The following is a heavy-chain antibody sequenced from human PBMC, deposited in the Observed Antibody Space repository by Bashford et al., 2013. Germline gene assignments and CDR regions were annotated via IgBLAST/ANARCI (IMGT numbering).Heavy chain of an antibody. D-gene: IGHD2-15*01. CDR2: IKSKSAGGTT. Sequence: GGSLRLSCAATGFAFRDAWMTWVRQAPGKGLEWVGRIKSKSAGGTTDYAAPVRDRFTISRDDSTNTVYLQMNSLRIDDTAVYFCTTGKWVVIAAIYWGQGTLVTVSS. V-gene: IGHV3-15*01. J-gene: IGHJ4*02. CDR1: GFAFRDAW. CDR3: TTGKWVVIAAIY.